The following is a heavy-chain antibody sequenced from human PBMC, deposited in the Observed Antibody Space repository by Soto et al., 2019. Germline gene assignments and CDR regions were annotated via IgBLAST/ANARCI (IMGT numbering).Heavy chain of an antibody. CDR3: ARDGAYCGGDCYSLWYFDL. D-gene: IGHD2-21*02. CDR2: ISSSSSTI. CDR1: GFTFSSYA. Sequence: GGSLRLSCAASGFTFSSYAMSWVRQAPGKGLEWVSYISSSSSTIYYADSVKGRFTISRDNAKNSLYLQMNSLRAEDTAVYYCARDGAYCGGDCYSLWYFDLWGRGTLVTVSS. J-gene: IGHJ2*01. V-gene: IGHV3-48*01.